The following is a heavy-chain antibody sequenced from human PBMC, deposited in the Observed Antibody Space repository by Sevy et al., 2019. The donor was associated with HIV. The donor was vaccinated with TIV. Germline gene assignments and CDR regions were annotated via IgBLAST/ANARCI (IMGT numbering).Heavy chain of an antibody. CDR1: GFTFSSYG. V-gene: IGHV3-30*18. CDR2: ISSDGSDK. Sequence: GGSLRLSCAASGFTFSSYGMHWVRQAPGKGLEWVAVISSDGSDKDYADSVKGRFTISRDNSKNTLYLQMNSLRVEDMAVYYCANVPFTYSSGYYFDYWGQGTLVTVSS. CDR3: ANVPFTYSSGYYFDY. J-gene: IGHJ4*02. D-gene: IGHD3-22*01.